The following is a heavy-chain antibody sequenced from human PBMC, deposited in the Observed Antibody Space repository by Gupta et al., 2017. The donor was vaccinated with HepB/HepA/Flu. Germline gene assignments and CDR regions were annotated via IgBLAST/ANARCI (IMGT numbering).Heavy chain of an antibody. J-gene: IGHJ4*02. D-gene: IGHD7-27*01. CDR1: GYSFTDYY. CDR2: INPRSGST. V-gene: IGHV1-2*02. Sequence: QVQLVQSGDEMKEPGASVKVSCKASGYSFTDYYVHWVRQAPGQGLEWMGGINPRSGSTKFAQRFQGRVTLTRDTSISTAYMDLHRLRSDDTAVYYCARSDWGRYDFDYWGQGTLVTVSA. CDR3: ARSDWGRYDFDY.